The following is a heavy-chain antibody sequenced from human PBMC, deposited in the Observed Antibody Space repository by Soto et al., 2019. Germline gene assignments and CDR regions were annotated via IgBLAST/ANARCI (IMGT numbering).Heavy chain of an antibody. V-gene: IGHV1-69*13. CDR1: GGTFSSYS. CDR2: IIPIFGTA. D-gene: IGHD2-2*01. Sequence: ASGKVRSKASGGTFSSYSISWVREAPGQGLEWMGGIIPIFGTANYAQRFQGRVTITADESTSTAYMELSSLRSEDTAVYYCARGEIVVVPAASRTYSSSSYYYYGMDVWGQGTTVTVSS. CDR3: ARGEIVVVPAASRTYSSSSYYYYGMDV. J-gene: IGHJ6*02.